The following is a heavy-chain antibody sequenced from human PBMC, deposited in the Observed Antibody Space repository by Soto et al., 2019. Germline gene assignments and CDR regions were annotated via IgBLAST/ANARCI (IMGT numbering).Heavy chain of an antibody. Sequence: EVQLVETGGGVVRPGGSLRLSCAASGFTFDHYGMTWVRQAPGRSLEWVAGVYWNSVTTGYGDAVKGRFTAHRDNAKNSLYLEMSSLRIEDTAIYYCARGLDAFDLWGQGTWVTVSS. CDR3: ARGLDAFDL. CDR2: VYWNSVTT. V-gene: IGHV3-20*04. CDR1: GFTFDHYG. J-gene: IGHJ3*01.